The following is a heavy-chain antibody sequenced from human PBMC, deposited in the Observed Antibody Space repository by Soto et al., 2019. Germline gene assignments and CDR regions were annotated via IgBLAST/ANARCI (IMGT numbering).Heavy chain of an antibody. Sequence: EGSLRLSCAASGFTFSSYSMNWVRQAPGKGLEWVSSISSSSSYIYYADSVKGRFTISRDNAKNSLYLQMNSLRAEDTAVYYCARDVDYGDSAGFDYWGQGTLVTVSS. J-gene: IGHJ4*02. V-gene: IGHV3-21*01. CDR1: GFTFSSYS. CDR3: ARDVDYGDSAGFDY. CDR2: ISSSSSYI. D-gene: IGHD4-17*01.